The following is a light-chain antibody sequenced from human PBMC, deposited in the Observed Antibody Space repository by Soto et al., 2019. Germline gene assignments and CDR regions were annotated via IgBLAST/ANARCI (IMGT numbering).Light chain of an antibody. V-gene: IGKV3-20*01. CDR1: QSVSNNY. CDR3: QQYGSSGT. Sequence: EIVLTQSPCTLSLSPVERATLSCRASQSVSNNYFAWYQQKPGQAPRLLIYGASNRATGIPDRFSGSGSGTDFTLTISRLEPEDFAVYYCQQYGSSGTFGQGTKVDIK. CDR2: GAS. J-gene: IGKJ1*01.